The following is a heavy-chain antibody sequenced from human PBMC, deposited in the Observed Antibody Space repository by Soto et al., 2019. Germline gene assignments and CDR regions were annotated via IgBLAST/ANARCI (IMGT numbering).Heavy chain of an antibody. V-gene: IGHV5-51*01. J-gene: IGHJ6*02. CDR2: IYPFYSDT. D-gene: IGHD6-13*01. CDR1: GYSFTSYW. CDR3: AXXLXGQLAPAQYYYYYRMDV. Sequence: GESLKISCKGSGYSFTSYWIVWVRQMPVKGLEFMGIIYPFYSDTRYSPAFQGHVTISSYNSISAAYLQLISLKASYAAMYYCAXXLXGQLAPAQYYYYYRMDVWGQGTPVTVSS.